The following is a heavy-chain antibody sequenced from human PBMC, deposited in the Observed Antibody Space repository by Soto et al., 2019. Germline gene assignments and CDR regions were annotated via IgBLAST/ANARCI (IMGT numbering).Heavy chain of an antibody. Sequence: GGSLRLSCAASGFTFSSYSMNWVRQAPGKGLEWVSYISSSSSTIYYADSVKGRFTISRDNAKNSLYLQMNSLRAEDTAVYYCARGDYCSGGSCYSYYYYYMDVWGKGTTVTVSS. D-gene: IGHD2-15*01. V-gene: IGHV3-48*01. CDR3: ARGDYCSGGSCYSYYYYYMDV. J-gene: IGHJ6*03. CDR1: GFTFSSYS. CDR2: ISSSSSTI.